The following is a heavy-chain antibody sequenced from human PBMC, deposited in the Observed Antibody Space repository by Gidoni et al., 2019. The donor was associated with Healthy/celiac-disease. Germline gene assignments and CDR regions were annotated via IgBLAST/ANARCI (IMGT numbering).Heavy chain of an antibody. J-gene: IGHJ5*02. Sequence: QVQLQVSGPGLVKPSQTLSITCTFPGGSIRSGGYYWSWIRQHPGKGLDWIGYIYYSGITYYNPSLKRRVTISVDTSKNQFSLRLSSVTAADTAVYYCARRNTIFGVVIHSNWFDPWGQGTLVTVSS. D-gene: IGHD3-3*01. CDR1: GGSIRSGGYY. V-gene: IGHV4-31*03. CDR3: ARRNTIFGVVIHSNWFDP. CDR2: IYYSGIT.